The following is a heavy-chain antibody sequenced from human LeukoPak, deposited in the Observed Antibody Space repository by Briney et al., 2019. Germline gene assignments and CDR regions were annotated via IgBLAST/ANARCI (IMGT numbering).Heavy chain of an antibody. CDR2: IYHSGST. D-gene: IGHD3-22*01. J-gene: IGHJ4*02. V-gene: IGHV4-38-2*02. Sequence: PSETLSLTCTVSGYSISSGYYWGWIRQPPGKGLEWIGSIYHSGSTYYNPSLKSRVTISVDTSKNQFSLKLSSVTAADTAVYYCARDLSYYDSSGYREFDYWGQGTLVTVSS. CDR1: GYSISSGYY. CDR3: ARDLSYYDSSGYREFDY.